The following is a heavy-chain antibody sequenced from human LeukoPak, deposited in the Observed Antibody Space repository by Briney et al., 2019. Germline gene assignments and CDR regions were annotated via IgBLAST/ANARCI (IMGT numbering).Heavy chain of an antibody. V-gene: IGHV4-39*01. J-gene: IGHJ4*02. D-gene: IGHD4-23*01. CDR3: ARVTNYGGHFLDC. Sequence: PSETLSLTCTVSGGSMSTTSYYWGWIRQPPGKGLEWIGGIYYSGNTYYNPSLKTRVTISVDTSKNQFSLKLSTVTAADTAVYYCARVTNYGGHFLDCWGQGALVTVSS. CDR1: GGSMSTTSYY. CDR2: IYYSGNT.